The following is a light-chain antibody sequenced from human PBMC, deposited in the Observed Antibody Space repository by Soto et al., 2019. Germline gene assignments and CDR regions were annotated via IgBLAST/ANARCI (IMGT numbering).Light chain of an antibody. CDR2: DTS. J-gene: IGKJ4*01. Sequence: EIVMTQSPATLSVSPGERATLSCRASQSVGSDLAWYQQKPGQAPRLLIYDTSTRATGVPARFSGSRSGPEFTLTINSLQSEDFAIYYCQPYNSWPLTFGGGTKVDMK. CDR1: QSVGSD. V-gene: IGKV3-15*01. CDR3: QPYNSWPLT.